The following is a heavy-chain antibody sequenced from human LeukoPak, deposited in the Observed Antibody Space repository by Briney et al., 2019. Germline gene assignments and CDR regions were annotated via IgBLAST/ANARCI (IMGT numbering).Heavy chain of an antibody. CDR1: GFTFNTYA. CDR2: ISSSGGST. V-gene: IGHV3-23*01. J-gene: IGHJ4*02. CDR3: ARGLGLAATALDY. Sequence: GGSLRLSCAASGFTFNTYAMNWVRQAPGKGLEWVSTISSSGGSTYYADSVKGRFTVSRDNSKNTLYLQMNSLRAEDAAICYCARGLGLAATALDYWGQGTLVTVSS. D-gene: IGHD2-15*01.